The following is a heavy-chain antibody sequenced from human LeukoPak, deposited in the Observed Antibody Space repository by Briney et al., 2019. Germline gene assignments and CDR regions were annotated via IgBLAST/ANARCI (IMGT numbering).Heavy chain of an antibody. J-gene: IGHJ4*02. CDR1: GYTFTSYD. Sequence: ASVKVSCKASGYTFTSYDINWVRQAPGQGLEWMGWMNPNSGNTGYAQKFQGRVTVTRNTSISTAYMELISLRSEDTAVYYCARGSVLGWLPDDYWGQGTLVTVSS. D-gene: IGHD3-22*01. CDR3: ARGSVLGWLPDDY. CDR2: MNPNSGNT. V-gene: IGHV1-8*01.